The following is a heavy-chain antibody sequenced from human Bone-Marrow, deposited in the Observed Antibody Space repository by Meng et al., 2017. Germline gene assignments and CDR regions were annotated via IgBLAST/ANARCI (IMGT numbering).Heavy chain of an antibody. V-gene: IGHV4-34*01. CDR1: GGSFSGYY. Sequence: GSLRLSCAVYGGSFSGYYWSWIRQPPGKGLEWIGEINHSGSTNYNPSLKSRVTISVDTSKNQLSLKLSSVTAADTAVYYCARRVCSSTSCYGGYFDYWGQGTLVTVSS. D-gene: IGHD2-2*01. CDR3: ARRVCSSTSCYGGYFDY. J-gene: IGHJ4*02. CDR2: INHSGST.